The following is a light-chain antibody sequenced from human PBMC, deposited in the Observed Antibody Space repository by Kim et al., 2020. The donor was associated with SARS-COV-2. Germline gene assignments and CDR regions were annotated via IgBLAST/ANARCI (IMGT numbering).Light chain of an antibody. V-gene: IGLV1-44*01. CDR2: SNS. Sequence: GQRVSISCSGSSSNIGSDTVNWYRQQPGTAPKPLIYSNSQRPSGVPNRFSGSRSGTSAALTISGIQSEDEADYYCAAWDDSLNGPVFGGGTQLTIL. CDR1: SSNIGSDT. CDR3: AAWDDSLNGPV. J-gene: IGLJ3*02.